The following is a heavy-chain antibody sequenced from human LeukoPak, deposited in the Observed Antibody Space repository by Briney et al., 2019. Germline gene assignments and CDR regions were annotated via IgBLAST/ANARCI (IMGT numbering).Heavy chain of an antibody. CDR3: GYSGYSWPYYYYYMDV. CDR1: GYSISSGYY. CDR2: IYHSGST. D-gene: IGHD5-12*01. Sequence: SETLSLTCTVSGYSISSGYYWGWIRQPPGKGLEWIGSIYHSGSTYYNPSLKSRVTISVDTSKNQFSLKLSSVTAADTAVYYCGYSGYSWPYYYYYMDVWGKGTTVTISS. V-gene: IGHV4-38-2*02. J-gene: IGHJ6*03.